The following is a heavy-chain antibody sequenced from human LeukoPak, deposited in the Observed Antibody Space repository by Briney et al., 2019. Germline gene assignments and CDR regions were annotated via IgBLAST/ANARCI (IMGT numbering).Heavy chain of an antibody. CDR3: ATSTAFDY. J-gene: IGHJ4*02. V-gene: IGHV3-48*01. CDR2: ISSTSRTI. Sequence: GGSLRLSCVASGFTFSNYSMNWVRQAPGKGLEWVSYISSTSRTIYYVDSVKGRFTASRDNAKNSLYLQMNSLRAEDTAVYYCATSTAFDYWGRGTLVTVSS. D-gene: IGHD5-18*01. CDR1: GFTFSNYS.